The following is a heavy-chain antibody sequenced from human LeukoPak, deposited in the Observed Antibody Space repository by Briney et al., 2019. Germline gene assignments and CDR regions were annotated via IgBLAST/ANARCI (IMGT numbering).Heavy chain of an antibody. V-gene: IGHV4-59*08. J-gene: IGHJ4*02. CDR1: DDSISDYY. CDR2: FHNSGTS. Sequence: SETLSLTCTVSDDSISDYYRGWIRQPPGKGLEWIGYFHNSGTSTYNPSLKSRVTISVDTSKNQFSLKLSSVTAADTAVYYCARHAVAVAGSFDYWGQGTLVTVSS. CDR3: ARHAVAVAGSFDY. D-gene: IGHD6-19*01.